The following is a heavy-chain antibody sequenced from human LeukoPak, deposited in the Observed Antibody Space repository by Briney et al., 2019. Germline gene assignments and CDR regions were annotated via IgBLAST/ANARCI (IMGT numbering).Heavy chain of an antibody. V-gene: IGHV1-2*02. CDR1: GYPFTAYY. J-gene: IGHJ3*01. CDR3: ARDMIVVVDDAFDF. Sequence: ASVKVSCKVSGYPFTAYYIHWVRQAPGQGLEWMGWINPNSGDTNYVRRYQGRVTMTRGTSTRTVYMELSGLRSDDTAVYYCARDMIVVVDDAFDFWGQGTMVTVSA. D-gene: IGHD3-22*01. CDR2: INPNSGDT.